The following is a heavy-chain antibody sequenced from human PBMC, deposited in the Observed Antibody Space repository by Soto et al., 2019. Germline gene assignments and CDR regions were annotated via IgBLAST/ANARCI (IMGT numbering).Heavy chain of an antibody. V-gene: IGHV6-1*01. CDR1: GDSVSSNSAA. D-gene: IGHD2-15*01. CDR3: ARDPGVCVGGSCHYYYYYGMDV. Sequence: SQTLSLTCAISGDSVSSNSAAWNWIRQSPSRGLEWLGRTCYRSKWYNDYAVSVKSRITINPDTSKNQFSLQLNSVTPEDTAVYYCARDPGVCVGGSCHYYYYYGMDVWGQGTTVTVSS. J-gene: IGHJ6*02. CDR2: TCYRSKWYN.